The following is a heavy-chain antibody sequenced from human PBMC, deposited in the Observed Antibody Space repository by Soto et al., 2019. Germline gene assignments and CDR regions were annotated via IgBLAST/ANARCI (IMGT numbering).Heavy chain of an antibody. CDR2: INSGGSNI. D-gene: IGHD3-16*01. CDR3: ARDIRGAN. Sequence: QVQLVESGGGLVKPGGSLRLSCTASGCTFTEHYMTWIRQAPGKGLEWVSSINSGGSNIYYSDSVRGRCTISRDNAKNSVYLQMSSLRADDTAIYYCARDIRGANWGQGTLVIVSS. CDR1: GCTFTEHY. V-gene: IGHV3-11*01. J-gene: IGHJ4*02.